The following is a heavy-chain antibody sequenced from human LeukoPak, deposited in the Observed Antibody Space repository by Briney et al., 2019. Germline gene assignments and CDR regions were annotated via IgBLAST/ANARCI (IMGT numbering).Heavy chain of an antibody. CDR1: GGTFSSYA. J-gene: IGHJ6*03. V-gene: IGHV1-69*13. Sequence: SVKVSCKATGGTFSSYAISWVRQAPGQGLEWMGGIIPIFGTANYAQKFQGRVTITADESTSTAYMELSSLRSEDTAVYYCARVGVPAAYYYMDVWGKGTTVTVSS. D-gene: IGHD2-2*01. CDR2: IIPIFGTA. CDR3: ARVGVPAAYYYMDV.